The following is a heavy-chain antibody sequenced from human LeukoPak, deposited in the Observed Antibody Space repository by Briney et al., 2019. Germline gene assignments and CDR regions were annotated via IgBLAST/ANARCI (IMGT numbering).Heavy chain of an antibody. Sequence: GGSLRLSCVASGFTFTNAWMSWVRQAPGKGLEWVGRIKSKTDGGTIDYGAAVKCRFTISRDGSQNTLYLQMNSLKIEDTAIYFCTTEHTVPFRQTSCWYPQPDDYWGQGTLVTVSS. CDR3: TTEHTVPFRQTSCWYPQPDDY. CDR1: GFTFTNAW. J-gene: IGHJ4*02. CDR2: IKSKTDGGTI. V-gene: IGHV3-15*01. D-gene: IGHD6-19*01.